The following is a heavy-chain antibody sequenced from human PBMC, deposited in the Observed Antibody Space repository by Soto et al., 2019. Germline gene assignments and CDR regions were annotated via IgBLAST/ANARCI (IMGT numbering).Heavy chain of an antibody. CDR1: GGTFSSYS. J-gene: IGHJ6*02. D-gene: IGHD6-19*01. Sequence: SVKVSCKASGGTFSSYSISWVRQAPGQGLEWMGGIIPIFGTANYAQKFQGRVTITADESTSTAYMELSSLRSEDTAVYYCARDLIAVAGTGTYYYYGMDVWGQGTTVTVSS. CDR2: IIPIFGTA. V-gene: IGHV1-69*13. CDR3: ARDLIAVAGTGTYYYYGMDV.